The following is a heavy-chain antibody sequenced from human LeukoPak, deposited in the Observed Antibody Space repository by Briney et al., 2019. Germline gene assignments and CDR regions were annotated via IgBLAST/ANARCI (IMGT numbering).Heavy chain of an antibody. CDR2: INYSGST. D-gene: IGHD3-10*01. Sequence: PSETLSLTCTVSGGSISGYYWSWIRQPPGKGLEWIGYINYSGSTNYNPSLKSRVTISVDTSKKNQFSLKLSSVTAADTAVYYCARGHGGSDYWGQGTLVTVSS. J-gene: IGHJ4*02. CDR1: GGSISGYY. CDR3: ARGHGGSDY. V-gene: IGHV4-59*08.